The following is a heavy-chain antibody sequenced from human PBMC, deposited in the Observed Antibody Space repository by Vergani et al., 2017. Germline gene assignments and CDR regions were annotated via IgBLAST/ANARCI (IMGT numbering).Heavy chain of an antibody. Sequence: QVQLQESGPGLVKPSETLSLTCNVPGGSISSYYWSWIRQPPGKGLEWIGYIYYSGSTNYNPSLKSRVTISVDTSKNKFSLKLSSVPAADTAVYYCARVGQGSYGPNGDFDYWGQGTLVTVSS. J-gene: IGHJ4*02. D-gene: IGHD5-18*01. CDR1: GGSISSYY. V-gene: IGHV4-59*08. CDR3: ARVGQGSYGPNGDFDY. CDR2: IYYSGST.